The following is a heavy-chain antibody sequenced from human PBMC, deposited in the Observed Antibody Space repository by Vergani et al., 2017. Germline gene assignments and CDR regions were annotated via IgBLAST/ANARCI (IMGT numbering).Heavy chain of an antibody. Sequence: QVQLVQSGAEVKKPGSSVKVSCKASGGTFSSYAISWVRQAHGQGLEWMGGIIPIFGTANYAQKFQGRVTITADESTSTAYMELSSLRSEDTAVYYCARDSNVATYSGSYGDNDAFDIWGQGTMVTVSS. CDR1: GGTFSSYA. J-gene: IGHJ3*02. D-gene: IGHD1-26*01. V-gene: IGHV1-69*01. CDR2: IIPIFGTA. CDR3: ARDSNVATYSGSYGDNDAFDI.